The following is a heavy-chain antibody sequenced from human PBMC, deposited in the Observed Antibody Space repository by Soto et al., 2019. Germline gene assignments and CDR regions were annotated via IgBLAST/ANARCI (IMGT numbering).Heavy chain of an antibody. V-gene: IGHV3-23*01. D-gene: IGHD1-7*01. CDR2: ITNSGSNT. CDR1: GFIFSTYA. CDR3: AKARSSGNYLYYYDN. Sequence: GGSLRLSCAAAGFIFSTYAMSWARQAPGKGLEWVSGITNSGSNTYYADSVKGRFTISRDNSKNTLYLQMNSLRDEDTAVYYCAKARSSGNYLYYYDNWGQGTLVTVSS. J-gene: IGHJ4*01.